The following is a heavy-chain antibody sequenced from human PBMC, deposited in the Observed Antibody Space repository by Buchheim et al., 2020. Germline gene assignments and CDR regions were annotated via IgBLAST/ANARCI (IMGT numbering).Heavy chain of an antibody. CDR3: AKDLGDYDNPNWFDP. CDR1: GFTFSSYG. D-gene: IGHD4-17*01. V-gene: IGHV3-30*18. CDR2: ISYDGSNK. Sequence: QVQLVESGGGVVQPGRSLRLSCAASGFTFSSYGMHWVRQAPGKGLEWVAVISYDGSNKYYADSVKGRFTISSDNSKNTLYLQMNSLRAEDTAVYYCAKDLGDYDNPNWFDPWGRGTL. J-gene: IGHJ5*02.